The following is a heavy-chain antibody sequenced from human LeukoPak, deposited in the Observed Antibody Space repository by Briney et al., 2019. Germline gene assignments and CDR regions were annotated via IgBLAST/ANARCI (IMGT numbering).Heavy chain of an antibody. Sequence: GGSLRLSCAASGFTFSSYSMNWVRQAPGKGLEWVSSISSSSSYIYYADSVKGRFTISRDNAKNSLYLQMNSLRAEDTAVYYCARDFLSSWMGYWGQGTLVTVSS. CDR2: ISSSSSYI. CDR1: GFTFSSYS. J-gene: IGHJ4*02. D-gene: IGHD2-2*03. CDR3: ARDFLSSWMGY. V-gene: IGHV3-21*01.